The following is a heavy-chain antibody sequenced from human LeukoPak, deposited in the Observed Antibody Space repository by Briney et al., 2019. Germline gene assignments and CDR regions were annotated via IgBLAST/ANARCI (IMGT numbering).Heavy chain of an antibody. CDR1: GGSISSSSYY. CDR3: ARQSGQGDMYYYDSSGYYFDY. Sequence: SETLFLTCTVSGGSISSSSYYWGWIRQPPGKGLEWIGSIYYSGSTYYNPPLKSRVTISVDTSKNQFSLKLSSVTAADTAVYYCARQSGQGDMYYYDSSGYYFDYWGQGTLVTVSS. D-gene: IGHD3-22*01. V-gene: IGHV4-39*01. J-gene: IGHJ4*02. CDR2: IYYSGST.